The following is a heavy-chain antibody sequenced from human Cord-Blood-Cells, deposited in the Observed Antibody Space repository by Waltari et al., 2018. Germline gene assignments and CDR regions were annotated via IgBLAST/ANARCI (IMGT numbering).Heavy chain of an antibody. Sequence: QVQLVPSGAEVKKPGASVKVSCKAYGYTFTGYYMHWVRQAPGQGLEWMGWINPKSGDNTDAQKSQGMATMTRDTSISTAYMELSSLRSDDAAVYYCASEGPRDWGDAFDIWGQGIMVTVSS. D-gene: IGHD7-27*01. V-gene: IGHV1-2*02. CDR2: INPKSGDN. J-gene: IGHJ3*02. CDR1: GYTFTGYY. CDR3: ASEGPRDWGDAFDI.